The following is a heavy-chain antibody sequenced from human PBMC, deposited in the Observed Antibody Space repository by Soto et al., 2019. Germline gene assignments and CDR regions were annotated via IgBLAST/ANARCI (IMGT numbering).Heavy chain of an antibody. D-gene: IGHD2-2*01. CDR1: GYSFTSYW. CDR2: IDPSDSYT. CDR3: ARRPYCSSTSCYFDY. Sequence: EVQLVQSGAEVKKPGESLRISCKGSGYSFTSYWISWVRQMPGKGLEWMGRIDPSDSYTNYSPSFQGHVTISADKSISTAYLQGSGLKASDTAMYYCARRPYCSSTSCYFDYWGQGTLVTVSS. J-gene: IGHJ4*02. V-gene: IGHV5-10-1*01.